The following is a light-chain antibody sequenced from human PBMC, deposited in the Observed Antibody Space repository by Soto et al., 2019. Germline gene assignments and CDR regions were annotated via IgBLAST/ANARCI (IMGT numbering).Light chain of an antibody. J-gene: IGKJ1*01. CDR2: WES. Sequence: DIVMTQSPDSLAVSLGERATINCKSSQSVLYSSNNKNYLAWYQQKPGQPPKLLLYWESTRESGVPDRVSGSGSGTDFSLPISSLQAEAVAVYYCQQYYSTPRTFGQGTKVEIK. CDR1: QSVLYSSNNKNY. V-gene: IGKV4-1*01. CDR3: QQYYSTPRT.